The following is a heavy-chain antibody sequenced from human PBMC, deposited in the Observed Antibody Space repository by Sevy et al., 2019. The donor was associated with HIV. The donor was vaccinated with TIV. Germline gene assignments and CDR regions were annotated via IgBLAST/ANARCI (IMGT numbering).Heavy chain of an antibody. CDR2: IGVYNGNS. V-gene: IGHV1-18*01. CDR3: ARVPTYYFGSGTYFDY. D-gene: IGHD3-10*01. CDR1: GYTFSSNG. Sequence: ASVKVSCKASGYTFSSNGIAWVRQAPGQGLQWMGWIGVYNGNSNYAQKLRDRVTMTTDTSTSTAYMELKSLRSDDTAVYYCARVPTYYFGSGTYFDYWGQGTLVTVSS. J-gene: IGHJ4*02.